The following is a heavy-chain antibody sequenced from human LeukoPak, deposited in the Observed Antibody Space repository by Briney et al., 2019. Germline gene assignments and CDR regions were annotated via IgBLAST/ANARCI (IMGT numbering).Heavy chain of an antibody. D-gene: IGHD3-3*01. Sequence: SVKVSCKASGFTFTSSAVQWVRQARGQRLEWIGWIVVGSGNTNYAQKFQERVTITRDMSTSTAYMELSSLRSEDTAVYYCAAEAPQYDSAFYLWGQGTLVTVSS. CDR2: IVVGSGNT. CDR1: GFTFTSSA. J-gene: IGHJ4*02. CDR3: AAEAPQYDSAFYL. V-gene: IGHV1-58*01.